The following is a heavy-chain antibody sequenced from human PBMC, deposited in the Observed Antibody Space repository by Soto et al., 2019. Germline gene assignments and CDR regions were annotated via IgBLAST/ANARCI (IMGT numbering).Heavy chain of an antibody. V-gene: IGHV1-58*02. CDR1: GFTFTSSA. CDR3: AAAYYDYVWGSYSDYYSMDV. D-gene: IGHD3-16*01. J-gene: IGHJ6*02. Sequence: QMQLVQSGPEVKKPGTSVKVSCKASGFTFTSSAMQWVRQARGQRLEWIGWIVVGSGNTNYAQKFQERVTITRDMSTSTAYMELSSLRSEDTAVYYCAAAYYDYVWGSYSDYYSMDVWGQGTTVTVSS. CDR2: IVVGSGNT.